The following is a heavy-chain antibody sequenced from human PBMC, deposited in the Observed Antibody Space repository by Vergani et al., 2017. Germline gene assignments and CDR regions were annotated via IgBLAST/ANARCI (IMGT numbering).Heavy chain of an antibody. V-gene: IGHV1-69*02. Sequence: QVQLVQSGAEVKKPGSSVKVSCKASGGTFSSYAISWVRQAPGQGLEWMGRIIPILGIANYARKFQGRVTITADKSTSTDYMELSSLRSEDTAVYYCAGQYYDILAGYLDYYMDVWGKGTTVTVSS. CDR3: AGQYYDILAGYLDYYMDV. J-gene: IGHJ6*03. D-gene: IGHD3-9*01. CDR2: IIPILGIA. CDR1: GGTFSSYA.